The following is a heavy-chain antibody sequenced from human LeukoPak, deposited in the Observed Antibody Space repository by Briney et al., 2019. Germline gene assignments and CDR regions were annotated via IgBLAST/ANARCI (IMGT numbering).Heavy chain of an antibody. D-gene: IGHD2-21*02. CDR3: ARELRNVVVTAIEDAFDI. V-gene: IGHV4-31*03. Sequence: SETLSLTCTVSGGSISSGSYYWSWIRQHPGKGLEWIGYIYYSGSTYYNPSLKSRVTISVDTSKNQFSLKLSSVTAADTAVYYCARELRNVVVTAIEDAFDIWGQGTMVTVSS. CDR2: IYYSGST. J-gene: IGHJ3*02. CDR1: GGSISSGSYY.